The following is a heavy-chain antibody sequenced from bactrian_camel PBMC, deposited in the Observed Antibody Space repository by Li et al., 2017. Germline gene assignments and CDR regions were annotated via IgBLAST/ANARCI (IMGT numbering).Heavy chain of an antibody. D-gene: IGHD5*01. CDR2: INGDGTNT. Sequence: HVQLVESGGGLVQPGGSLILSCAASGFTFTTNYMNWVRQAPGKGLEWVSSINGDGTNTVYLDSVKGRFTISRDNAKNTVYLQIDSLKFEDTALYYCATTGFDFWGQGAQVTVS. J-gene: IGHJ4*01. V-gene: IGHV3-2*01. CDR3: ATTGFDF. CDR1: GFTFTTNY.